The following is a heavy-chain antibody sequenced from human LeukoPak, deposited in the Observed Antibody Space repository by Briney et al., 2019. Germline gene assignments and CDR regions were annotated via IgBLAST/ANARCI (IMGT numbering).Heavy chain of an antibody. Sequence: SETLSLTCAVSGDSINSGGYSWSWIRQPPGKGLEWIGYIYHSGSTHYNPSLKSRVAISVDRSKNQFSLNLSSVTAADTAVYYCARGAGGYCSSTSCYAYFDPWGQGTLVTVSS. CDR3: ARGAGGYCSSTSCYAYFDP. V-gene: IGHV4-30-2*01. CDR1: GDSINSGGYS. D-gene: IGHD2-2*01. CDR2: IYHSGST. J-gene: IGHJ5*02.